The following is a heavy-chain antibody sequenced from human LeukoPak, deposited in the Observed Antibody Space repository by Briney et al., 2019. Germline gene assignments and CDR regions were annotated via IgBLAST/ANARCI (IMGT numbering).Heavy chain of an antibody. V-gene: IGHV3-53*01. CDR3: AKVIAGYYYYYYGMDV. J-gene: IGHJ6*02. D-gene: IGHD3-10*01. CDR2: IHSSGGT. Sequence: GGSLRLSCAASGFTGSNNYMSWVRQAPGKGLEWVSAIHSSGGTYYADSVKGRFTISRDNSKNTLYLQMNSLRAEDTAVYYCAKVIAGYYYYYYGMDVWGQGTTVTVSS. CDR1: GFTGSNNY.